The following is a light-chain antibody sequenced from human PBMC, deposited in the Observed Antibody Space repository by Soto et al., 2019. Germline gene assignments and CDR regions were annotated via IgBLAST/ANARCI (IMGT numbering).Light chain of an antibody. J-gene: IGKJ1*01. CDR3: QHYNTYPWT. CDR1: QGINSW. V-gene: IGKV1D-16*01. CDR2: AAS. Sequence: DIQMTQFPSSVSAYLGDRVTITCRASQGINSWLAWYQQRPGKAPKLLIYAASSLQSGVPSRFSGSGSGTEFTLTISSLQPGDFATYYCQHYNTYPWTFGQGTKVDI.